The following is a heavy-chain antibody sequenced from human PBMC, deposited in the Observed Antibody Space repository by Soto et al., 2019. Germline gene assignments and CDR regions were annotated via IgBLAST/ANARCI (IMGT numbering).Heavy chain of an antibody. CDR1: GYRITVDY. D-gene: IGHD6-13*01. J-gene: IGHJ6*02. Sequence: SVKVACKASGYRITVDYVHWGRKTTRQALEWMGWITPFNGNTNYAQKFQDRVTITRDRSMSTAYMELSSLRSEDTAMYYCARSGGGQKQQPPKYYYGMDVWGQGTTVTVSS. CDR3: ARSGGGQKQQPPKYYYGMDV. V-gene: IGHV1-45*03. CDR2: ITPFNGNT.